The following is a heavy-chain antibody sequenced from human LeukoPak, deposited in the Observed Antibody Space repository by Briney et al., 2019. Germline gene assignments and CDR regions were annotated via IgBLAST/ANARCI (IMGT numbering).Heavy chain of an antibody. V-gene: IGHV4-59*01. CDR1: GGSISSYY. J-gene: IGHJ3*02. D-gene: IGHD3-10*01. CDR2: IYYSGST. CDR3: ARDRAGDEVAFDI. Sequence: SETLSLTCTVSGGSISSYYWSWIRQPPGKGLEWIGYIYYSGSTNYNPSLKSRVTISVDTSKNQFSLKLSSVTAADTAVYYCARDRAGDEVAFDIWGQGTMVTVSS.